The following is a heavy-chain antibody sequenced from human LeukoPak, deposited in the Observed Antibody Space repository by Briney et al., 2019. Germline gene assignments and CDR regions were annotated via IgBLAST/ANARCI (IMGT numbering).Heavy chain of an antibody. CDR3: ASDTDWPLHGFGLMDV. V-gene: IGHV7-4-1*02. J-gene: IGHJ6*04. D-gene: IGHD3/OR15-3a*01. CDR1: GYTFTSYA. CDR2: INTNTGNP. Sequence: ASVKVSCKASGYTFTSYAMNWVRQAPGQGLEWMGWINTNTGNPTYAQGFTGRFVFSLDTSVSTAYLQISSLKAEDTAVYYCASDTDWPLHGFGLMDVWGKGTTVTVSS.